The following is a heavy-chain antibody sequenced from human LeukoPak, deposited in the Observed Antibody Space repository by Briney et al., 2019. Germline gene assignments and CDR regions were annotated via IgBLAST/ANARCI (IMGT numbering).Heavy chain of an antibody. CDR1: GGTFSSYA. J-gene: IGHJ6*04. CDR3: ARGYYGVRIVATLSSYYYGMDV. Sequence: GASVKVSCKASGGTFSSYAISWVRQAPGQGLEWVGGIIPIFGTANYAQKFQGRVTITADESTSTAYMELSSLRSEDTAVYYCARGYYGVRIVATLSSYYYGMDVWGKGTTVTVSS. V-gene: IGHV1-69*13. D-gene: IGHD5-12*01. CDR2: IIPIFGTA.